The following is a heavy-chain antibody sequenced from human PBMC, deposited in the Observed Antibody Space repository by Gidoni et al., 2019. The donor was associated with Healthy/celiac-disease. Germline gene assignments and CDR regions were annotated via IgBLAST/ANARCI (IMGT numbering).Heavy chain of an antibody. V-gene: IGHV3-33*01. D-gene: IGHD6-13*01. Sequence: QVQLVESGGGVVQPGRSLRLSCAASGFHSSSYGTHWVRQAPGKGLEWLGVIWYNGSNKYYADSVKGRFTISRDNSKNTLYLQMNSLRAEDTAVYYCARGVAAAGTSLDYWGQGTLVTVSS. CDR3: ARGVAAAGTSLDY. CDR2: IWYNGSNK. J-gene: IGHJ4*02. CDR1: GFHSSSYG.